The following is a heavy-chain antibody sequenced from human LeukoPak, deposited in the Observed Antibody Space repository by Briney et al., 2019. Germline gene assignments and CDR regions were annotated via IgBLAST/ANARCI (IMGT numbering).Heavy chain of an antibody. D-gene: IGHD5-24*01. J-gene: IGHJ6*03. CDR1: GYTFTSYG. CDR3: AREASKMGYYYYMDV. Sequence: ASVKVSCKASGYTFTSYGISWVRQAPGQGLEWMGWISAYNGNTNYAQKLQGRVTMTTDTSTSTAYMELRSLRSDDTAVYYCAREASKMGYYYYMDVWGKGTTVTVSS. V-gene: IGHV1-18*01. CDR2: ISAYNGNT.